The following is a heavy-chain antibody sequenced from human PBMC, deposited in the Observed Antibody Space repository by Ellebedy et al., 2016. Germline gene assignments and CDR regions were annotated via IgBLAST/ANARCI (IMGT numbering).Heavy chain of an antibody. D-gene: IGHD6-13*01. CDR1: GFTFSSYS. Sequence: GESLKISXAASGFTFSSYSMNWVRQAPGKGLEWVSSISTSSTYIYYADSVKGRFTISRDNAKNSLFLQMNSLRDEDTAVYYCARRIAETHTGGYFDYWGQGTLVTVSS. V-gene: IGHV3-21*01. CDR2: ISTSSTYI. CDR3: ARRIAETHTGGYFDY. J-gene: IGHJ4*02.